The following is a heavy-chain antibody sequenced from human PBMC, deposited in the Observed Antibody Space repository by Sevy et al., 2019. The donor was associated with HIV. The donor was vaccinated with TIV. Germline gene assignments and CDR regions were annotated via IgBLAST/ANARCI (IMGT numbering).Heavy chain of an antibody. CDR2: IKSKTDGGTA. V-gene: IGHV3-15*01. D-gene: IGHD2-21*02. CDR1: GFTFSTAW. J-gene: IGHJ4*02. CDR3: TTANVWDGDWDYDS. Sequence: GGSLRLSCAASGFTFSTAWMNWVRQAPGKGLEWVGRIKSKTDGGTADYAAPVKGRTTTSRDDSKNTLYLQMNSLKTEDTAVYYCTTANVWDGDWDYDSWNQGTLVTVSA.